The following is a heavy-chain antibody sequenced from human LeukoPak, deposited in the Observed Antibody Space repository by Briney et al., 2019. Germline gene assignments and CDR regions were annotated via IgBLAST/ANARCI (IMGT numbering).Heavy chain of an antibody. CDR1: GFTFSSYA. J-gene: IGHJ4*02. CDR3: ARDRHRLAGYSSSWYFDY. V-gene: IGHV3-30-3*01. Sequence: GGSLRLSCAASGFTFSSYAMHWVRQAPGKGLEWVAVISYDGSNKYYADSVKGRFTISRDNSKNTLYLQMNNLRAEDTAVYYCARDRHRLAGYSSSWYFDYWGQGTLVTVSS. D-gene: IGHD6-13*01. CDR2: ISYDGSNK.